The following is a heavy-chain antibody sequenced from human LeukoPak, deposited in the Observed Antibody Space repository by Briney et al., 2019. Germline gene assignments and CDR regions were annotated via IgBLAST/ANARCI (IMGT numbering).Heavy chain of an antibody. Sequence: TGGSLRLSCAASGFTFSSYGMHWVRQAPGKGLEWVAVIWYDGSNKYYADSVKGRFTISRDNSKNTLYLQMNSLRAEDTAVYYCARELRSGYGSLMGFDYWGQGTLVTVSS. D-gene: IGHD5-18*01. J-gene: IGHJ4*02. CDR2: IWYDGSNK. V-gene: IGHV3-33*01. CDR1: GFTFSSYG. CDR3: ARELRSGYGSLMGFDY.